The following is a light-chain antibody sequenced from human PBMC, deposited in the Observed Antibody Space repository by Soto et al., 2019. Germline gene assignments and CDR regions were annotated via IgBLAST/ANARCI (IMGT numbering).Light chain of an antibody. CDR1: HDITNY. V-gene: IGKV1-33*01. CDR2: DAS. Sequence: DIQMTQSPSSLSASVGDRVTITCQASHDITNYLNWYQQKPGKAPKLLIYDASDLETGVPSRFSGGGSGRDYLSPSTSLNPKNFPTYYCNKYVIPPSTFGKGKRL. J-gene: IGKJ5*01. CDR3: NKYVIPPST.